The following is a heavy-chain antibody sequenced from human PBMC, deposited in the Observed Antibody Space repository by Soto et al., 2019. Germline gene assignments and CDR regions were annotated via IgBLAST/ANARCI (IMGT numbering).Heavy chain of an antibody. D-gene: IGHD1-7*01. CDR3: AHVYWAASGTRYYFDY. CDR1: GFSFTTDGMS. V-gene: IGHV2-5*02. J-gene: IGHJ4*02. CDR2: IYWDDDK. Sequence: QITLKESGPTLVKPTQTLTLTCTFSGFSFTTDGMSVGWIRQPPGKALEWLALIYWDDDKRFSPSLKSRLTITKDASRNQVVLTLTNMDPADTATYYCAHVYWAASGTRYYFDYWGQGTLVTVSS.